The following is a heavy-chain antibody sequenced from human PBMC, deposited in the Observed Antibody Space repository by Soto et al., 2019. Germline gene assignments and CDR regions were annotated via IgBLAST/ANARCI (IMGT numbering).Heavy chain of an antibody. J-gene: IGHJ4*02. Sequence: PSETLSLTCTVSGGSISSSSYYWGWIRQPPGKGLEWIGSIFYSGSTNYNPSLKSRVTISVDTSKNQFSLKLTSVTAADTAVYYCARERGSVDFDYWGQGTLVTVSS. CDR2: IFYSGST. D-gene: IGHD3-10*01. V-gene: IGHV4-39*07. CDR1: GGSISSSSYY. CDR3: ARERGSVDFDY.